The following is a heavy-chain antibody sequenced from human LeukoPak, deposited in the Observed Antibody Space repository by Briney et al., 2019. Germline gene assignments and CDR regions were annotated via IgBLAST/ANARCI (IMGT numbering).Heavy chain of an antibody. Sequence: SVKVSCKASGGTFSSYAISWVRPAPGQGLEWRGRIFPILGIANYTQKFQGRVTITADKSTSTAYMELSSLRSEDTAVYYCASEYSSSWASGYFQHWGQGTLVTVSS. CDR2: IFPILGIA. CDR3: ASEYSSSWASGYFQH. V-gene: IGHV1-69*04. D-gene: IGHD6-13*01. J-gene: IGHJ1*01. CDR1: GGTFSSYA.